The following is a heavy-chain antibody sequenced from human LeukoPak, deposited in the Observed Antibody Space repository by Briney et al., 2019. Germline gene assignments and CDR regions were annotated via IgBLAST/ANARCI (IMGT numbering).Heavy chain of an antibody. D-gene: IGHD6-13*01. CDR2: INHSGST. CDR3: ARLQLLVRIVDY. Sequence: SSETLSLTCTVSRGSISGYSWSWIRQSPGGGLEWIGEINHSGSTYYNPSLKSRVTISVDTSKNQFSLKLSSVTAADTAVYYCARLQLLVRIVDYWGQGTLVTVSS. CDR1: RGSISGYS. J-gene: IGHJ4*02. V-gene: IGHV4-34*01.